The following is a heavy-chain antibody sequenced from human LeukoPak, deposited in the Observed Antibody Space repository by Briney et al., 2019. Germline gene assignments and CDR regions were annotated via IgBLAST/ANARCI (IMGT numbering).Heavy chain of an antibody. D-gene: IGHD6-6*01. CDR2: FDPEDGET. V-gene: IGHV1-24*01. CDR3: AAPTGYSSSGDFDL. Sequence: ASVKVSCKVSGYTLTELSMHWVRQAPGKGLEWMGGFDPEDGETIYAQKFQGRVTMTEDTSTDTAYMELSSLRSEDTAVYYCAAPTGYSSSGDFDLWGRGTLVTVSS. CDR1: GYTLTELS. J-gene: IGHJ2*01.